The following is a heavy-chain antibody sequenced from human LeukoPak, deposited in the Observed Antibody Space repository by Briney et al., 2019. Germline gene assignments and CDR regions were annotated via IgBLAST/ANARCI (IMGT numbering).Heavy chain of an antibody. CDR2: IYYSGST. V-gene: IGHV4-59*08. CDR1: GGSISSYY. Sequence: PSETLSLTCTVSGGSISSYYWSWIRQPPGKGLEWIGYIYYSGSTNYNPSLKSRVTISVDTSKNQFSLKLSSVTAADTAVYYCAALGSDGVNFLAFDIWGQGTMVSVSS. CDR3: AALGSDGVNFLAFDI. D-gene: IGHD5-24*01. J-gene: IGHJ3*02.